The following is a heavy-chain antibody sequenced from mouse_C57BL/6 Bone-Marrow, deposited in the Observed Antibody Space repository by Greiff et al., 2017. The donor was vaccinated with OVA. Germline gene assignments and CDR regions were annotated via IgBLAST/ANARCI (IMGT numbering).Heavy chain of an antibody. V-gene: IGHV2-2*01. CDR3: ARKYYGSRNYAMDY. Sequence: VQRVESGPGLVQPSQSLSITCTVSGFSLTSYGVHWVRQSPGKGLEWLGVIWSGGSTDYNAAFISRLTISKDNSKSQVFFKMNSLQADDTAIYYCARKYYGSRNYAMDYWGQGTSVTVSS. CDR2: IWSGGST. D-gene: IGHD1-1*01. J-gene: IGHJ4*01. CDR1: GFSLTSYG.